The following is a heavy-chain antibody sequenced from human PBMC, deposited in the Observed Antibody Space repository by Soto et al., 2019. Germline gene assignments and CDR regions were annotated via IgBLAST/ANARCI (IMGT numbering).Heavy chain of an antibody. Sequence: QVQLVESGGGVVQPGRSLRLSCAASGFTFSSYAMHWVRQAPGKGLEWVAVISYDGSNKYYADSVKGRFTISRDNSKNTLYLQMNSLRAEDTAVYYCARVTSSWPIADDAFDIWGQGTMVTVSS. D-gene: IGHD6-13*01. CDR3: ARVTSSWPIADDAFDI. J-gene: IGHJ3*02. CDR2: ISYDGSNK. V-gene: IGHV3-30-3*01. CDR1: GFTFSSYA.